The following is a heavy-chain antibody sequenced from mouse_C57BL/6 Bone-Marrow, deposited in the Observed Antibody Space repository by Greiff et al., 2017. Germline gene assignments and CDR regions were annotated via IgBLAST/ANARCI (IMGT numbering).Heavy chain of an antibody. CDR3: AISHYDGSSYWYFDV. V-gene: IGHV1-72*01. D-gene: IGHD1-1*01. J-gene: IGHJ1*03. CDR1: GYTFTSYW. CDR2: IDPNSGGT. Sequence: QVQLQQPGAELVKPGASVKLSCKASGYTFTSYWMHWVKQRPGRGLEWIGRIDPNSGGTKYNEKFKSKATMTVDKPSSTAYMQLSSLTSEDSAVYYCAISHYDGSSYWYFDVWGTGTTVTVSS.